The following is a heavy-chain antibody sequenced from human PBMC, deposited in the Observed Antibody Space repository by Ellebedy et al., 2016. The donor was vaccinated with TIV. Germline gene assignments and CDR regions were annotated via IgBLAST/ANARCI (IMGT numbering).Heavy chain of an antibody. CDR2: INQHGTQE. V-gene: IGHV3-7*01. CDR1: GFSFSNSW. Sequence: GESLKISXVASGFSFSNSWMSWVRQAPGKGLEWVANINQHGTQEYYVDSVKGRFAISRDNAKNSLYLEMTSLGPEDTAVFYCCAWLDPEMNYWGQGALVTVSS. D-gene: IGHD6-19*01. J-gene: IGHJ4*02. CDR3: CAWLDPEMNY.